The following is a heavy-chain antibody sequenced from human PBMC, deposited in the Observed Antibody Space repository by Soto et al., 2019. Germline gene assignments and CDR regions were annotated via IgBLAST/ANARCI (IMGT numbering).Heavy chain of an antibody. CDR2: IYYSGST. CDR3: ARLGRRFGDVDY. J-gene: IGHJ4*02. Sequence: SETLSLTCTVSGGSISSSSYYWGWIRQPPGKGLEWIGSIYYSGSTYYDPYLKSRVTISVDTSNNQFSLKMSSVTAADTAVYYCARLGRRFGDVDYWGQGTLVTVSS. CDR1: GGSISSSSYY. D-gene: IGHD3-10*01. V-gene: IGHV4-39*01.